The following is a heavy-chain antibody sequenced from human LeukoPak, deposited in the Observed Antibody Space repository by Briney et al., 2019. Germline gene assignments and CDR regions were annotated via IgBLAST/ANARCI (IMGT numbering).Heavy chain of an antibody. Sequence: PGRSLRLSCAASGFTFSSYGMHWVRQAPGKGLEWVAVIWYDGSNKYYADFVKGRFTISRDNSKNTLYLQMNSLRAEDTAVYYCARSRNKITFGGVIVQSLDYWGQGTLVTVSS. CDR2: IWYDGSNK. CDR1: GFTFSSYG. J-gene: IGHJ4*02. CDR3: ARSRNKITFGGVIVQSLDY. V-gene: IGHV3-33*01. D-gene: IGHD3-16*02.